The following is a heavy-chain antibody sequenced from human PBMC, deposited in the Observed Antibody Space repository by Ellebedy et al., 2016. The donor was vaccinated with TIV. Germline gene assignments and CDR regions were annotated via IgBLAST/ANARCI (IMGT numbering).Heavy chain of an antibody. J-gene: IGHJ4*02. V-gene: IGHV4-4*07. CDR1: GDSISSYY. D-gene: IGHD5-24*01. CDR3: AREASRRSFFAN. Sequence: SETLSLXXSVSGDSISSYYWTWIRQPAGKGLEWIGRIYISGISNYNPSLKSRVTMSVDTAKNQFSLRLTSVTAADTAVYYCAREASRRSFFANWGQGTLVTVFS. CDR2: IYISGIS.